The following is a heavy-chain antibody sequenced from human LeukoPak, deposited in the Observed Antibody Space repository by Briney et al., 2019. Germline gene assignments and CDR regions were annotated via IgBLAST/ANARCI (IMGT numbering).Heavy chain of an antibody. Sequence: GESLKISCKGSGYSFTSYWIGWVRQMPGKGLEWMGIIYPGDSDARYSPSFQGQVTISADKSISTAYLQWSSLRASDTAMYYCARHLAPRSGYLDFDYWGQGTLVTVSS. V-gene: IGHV5-51*01. J-gene: IGHJ4*02. CDR3: ARHLAPRSGYLDFDY. CDR1: GYSFTSYW. D-gene: IGHD3-22*01. CDR2: IYPGDSDA.